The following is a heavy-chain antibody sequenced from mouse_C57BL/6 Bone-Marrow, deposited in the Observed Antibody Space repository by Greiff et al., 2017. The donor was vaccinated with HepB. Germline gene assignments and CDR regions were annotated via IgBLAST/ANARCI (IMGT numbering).Heavy chain of an antibody. CDR1: GYTFTSYW. CDR3: ARAPGDYGRAMDY. V-gene: IGHV1-72*01. CDR2: IDPNSGGT. D-gene: IGHD1-1*01. Sequence: QVQLKQPGAELVKPGASVKLSCKASGYTFTSYWMHWVKQRPGRGLEWIGRIDPNSGGTKYNEKFKSKATLTVDKPSSTAYMQLSSLTSEDSAVYYCARAPGDYGRAMDYWGQGTSVTVSS. J-gene: IGHJ4*01.